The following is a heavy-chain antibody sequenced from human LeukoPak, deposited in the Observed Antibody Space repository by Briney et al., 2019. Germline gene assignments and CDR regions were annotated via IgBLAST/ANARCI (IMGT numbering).Heavy chain of an antibody. CDR2: IWYDGSNK. Sequence: GGSLRLSCAASGFTFSSYGMHWVRQAPGKGLEWVAVIWYDGSNKYYADSVKGRFTISRDNSKNTLYLQMNSLRAEDTAVYYCARDPADIAVAGTAGAFDIWGQGTMVTVSS. CDR1: GFTFSSYG. CDR3: ARDPADIAVAGTAGAFDI. J-gene: IGHJ3*02. D-gene: IGHD6-19*01. V-gene: IGHV3-33*01.